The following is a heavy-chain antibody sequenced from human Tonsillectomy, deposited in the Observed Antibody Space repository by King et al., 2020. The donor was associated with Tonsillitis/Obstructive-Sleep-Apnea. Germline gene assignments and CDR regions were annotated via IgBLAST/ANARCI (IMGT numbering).Heavy chain of an antibody. Sequence: VQLVESGGGVVQPGRPLRLSCAASGFTFSSYGMHWVRQAPGKGLEWVAVIWYDGSNKYYADSVKGRFTISRDNSKNTLYLQMNSLRAEDTAVYYCARDNPTVTTIDYWGQGTLVTVSS. CDR3: ARDNPTVTTIDY. J-gene: IGHJ4*02. CDR2: IWYDGSNK. D-gene: IGHD4-17*01. V-gene: IGHV3-33*01. CDR1: GFTFSSYG.